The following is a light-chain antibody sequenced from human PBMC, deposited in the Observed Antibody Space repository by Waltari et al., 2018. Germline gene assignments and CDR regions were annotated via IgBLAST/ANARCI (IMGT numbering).Light chain of an antibody. Sequence: QSVFPQPPSVSAAPGQKVHLSCSGTRSTIGNPSESRYQQPPGPAPKLPIFDNDKRPSGIPDRFSGSKSGTSATLGIPGLQTGDEADYYCGTWDTSLNAYVFGTGTKVTVL. J-gene: IGLJ1*01. CDR3: GTWDTSLNAYV. V-gene: IGLV1-51*01. CDR2: DND. CDR1: RSTIGNPS.